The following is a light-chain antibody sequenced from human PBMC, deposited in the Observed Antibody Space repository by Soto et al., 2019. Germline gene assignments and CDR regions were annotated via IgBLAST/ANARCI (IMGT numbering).Light chain of an antibody. CDR3: QQRSNWPPGIT. CDR1: QGIRSD. V-gene: IGKV1-17*01. CDR2: AAS. J-gene: IGKJ5*01. Sequence: DIQMTQSPSSLSASVGDRVTITCRAIQGIRSDLGWYQQKPGEAPKRLIYAASSLQRGVPSRFSGSGSGTDFTLTISSLEPEDFAVYYCQQRSNWPPGITFGQGTRLEIK.